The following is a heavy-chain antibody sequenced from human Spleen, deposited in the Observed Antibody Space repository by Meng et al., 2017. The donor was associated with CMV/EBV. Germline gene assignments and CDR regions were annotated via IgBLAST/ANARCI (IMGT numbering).Heavy chain of an antibody. D-gene: IGHD6-6*01. CDR1: GFTFSNYA. J-gene: IGHJ6*02. V-gene: IGHV3-21*01. Sequence: GESLKISCAASGFTFSNYAMSWVRQAPGKGLEWVSSISSSSSFIYYADSVKGRFTISRDNAKNSLYLQMNGLRVEDTAVYYCARESSSSFVLDVWGQGTTVTVSS. CDR3: ARESSSSFVLDV. CDR2: ISSSSSFI.